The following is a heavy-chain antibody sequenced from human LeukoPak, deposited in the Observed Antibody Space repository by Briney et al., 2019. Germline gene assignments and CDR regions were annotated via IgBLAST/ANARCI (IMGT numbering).Heavy chain of an antibody. Sequence: KSSETLSLTCTVSGGSISSSNYYWGWIRQPPGEGLEWIGSIYYTGSTNYNPSLKSRVTISVDTSKNQFSLKLSSVTAADTAVYYCARDPRATISYAFDIWGQGTMVTVSS. D-gene: IGHD5-12*01. CDR1: GGSISSSNYY. CDR3: ARDPRATISYAFDI. J-gene: IGHJ3*02. CDR2: IYYTGST. V-gene: IGHV4-39*07.